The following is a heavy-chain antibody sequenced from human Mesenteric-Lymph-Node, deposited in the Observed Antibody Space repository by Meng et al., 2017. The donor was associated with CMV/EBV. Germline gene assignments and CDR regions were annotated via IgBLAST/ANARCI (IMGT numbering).Heavy chain of an antibody. Sequence: GESLKISCVASGFIFDEYGMTWVRQVPGKGLEWVANIKQDGSEKYYVDSVKGRFTISRDNAKNSLYLQMNSLRAEDTAVYYCARDPGWELGGVYWGQGTLVTVSS. CDR3: ARDPGWELGGVY. V-gene: IGHV3-7*01. CDR1: GFIFDEYG. CDR2: IKQDGSEK. J-gene: IGHJ4*02. D-gene: IGHD1-26*01.